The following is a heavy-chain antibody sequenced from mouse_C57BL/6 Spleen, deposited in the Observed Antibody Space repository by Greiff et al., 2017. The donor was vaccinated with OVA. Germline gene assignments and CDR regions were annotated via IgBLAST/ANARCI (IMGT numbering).Heavy chain of an antibody. CDR3: AREGDDGYLFAY. J-gene: IGHJ3*01. CDR2: IHPNSGST. V-gene: IGHV1-64*01. Sequence: VQLQQPVAELVKPGASVKLSCKASGYTFTSYWMHWVKQRPGQGLEWIGMIHPNSGSTNYNEKFKSKATLTVDKSSSTAYMQLSSLTSEDSAVYYCAREGDDGYLFAYWGQGTLVTVSA. D-gene: IGHD2-3*01. CDR1: GYTFTSYW.